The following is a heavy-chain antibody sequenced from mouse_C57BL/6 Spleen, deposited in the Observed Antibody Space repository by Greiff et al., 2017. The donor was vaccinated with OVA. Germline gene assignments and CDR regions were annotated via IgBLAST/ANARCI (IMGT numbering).Heavy chain of an antibody. Sequence: DVKLEESGGGLVKPGGSLKLSCAASGFTFSSYAMSWVRQTPEKRLEWVATISDGGSYTYYPDNVKGRFTISRDNAKNNLYLQMSHLKSEDTAMYYCARDRGSYYGSTYFDYWGQGTTLTVSS. CDR1: GFTFSSYA. CDR3: ARDRGSYYGSTYFDY. CDR2: ISDGGSYT. J-gene: IGHJ2*01. V-gene: IGHV5-4*01. D-gene: IGHD1-1*01.